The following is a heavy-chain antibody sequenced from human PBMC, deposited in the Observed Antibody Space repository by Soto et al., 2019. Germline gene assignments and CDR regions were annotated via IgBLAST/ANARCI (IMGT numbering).Heavy chain of an antibody. CDR3: AIGSDIGDY. CDR2: ISYDGSNK. Sequence: QVQLVESGGGVVQPGRSLRLSCAASGFTFSSYAMHWVRQAPGKGLEWVAVISYDGSNKYYVDSVKGRFTISKDNYKNTLYLQMISLRAEDTAVYYCAIGSDIGDYWGQGTVVTVSS. J-gene: IGHJ4*02. D-gene: IGHD3-3*01. V-gene: IGHV3-30-3*01. CDR1: GFTFSSYA.